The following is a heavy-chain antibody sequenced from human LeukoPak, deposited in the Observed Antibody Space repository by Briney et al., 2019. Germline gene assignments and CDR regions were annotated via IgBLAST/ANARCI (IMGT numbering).Heavy chain of an antibody. Sequence: ASVKVSCKASGYTFTGYYMHWVRQAPGQGLEWMGWINPNSGGTSYAQKFQGRVTMTRDTSISTAYMELSRLRSDDTAVYYCARDKEQQLYNWFDPWGQGTLVTVSS. V-gene: IGHV1-2*02. CDR2: INPNSGGT. CDR3: ARDKEQQLYNWFDP. J-gene: IGHJ5*02. D-gene: IGHD6-13*01. CDR1: GYTFTGYY.